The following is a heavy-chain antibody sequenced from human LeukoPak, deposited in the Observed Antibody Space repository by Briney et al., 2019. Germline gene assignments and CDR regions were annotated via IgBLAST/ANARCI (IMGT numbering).Heavy chain of an antibody. Sequence: GGFVRLSCAASGFTFSSYAMHWVRQAPGKGLEWVAVISYDGSNKYYADSVKGRFTISRDNSKNTLYLQMNSLRAEDTAVYYCATQLRFLEWLSHPPFYWGQGTLVTVSS. V-gene: IGHV3-30*04. D-gene: IGHD3-3*01. CDR2: ISYDGSNK. J-gene: IGHJ4*02. CDR1: GFTFSSYA. CDR3: ATQLRFLEWLSHPPFY.